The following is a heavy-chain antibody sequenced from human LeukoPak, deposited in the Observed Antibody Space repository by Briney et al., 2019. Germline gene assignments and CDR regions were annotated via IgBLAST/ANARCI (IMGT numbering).Heavy chain of an antibody. CDR1: GGSISSSSYY. CDR3: ARAGIAAAGRGPDDY. J-gene: IGHJ4*02. Sequence: NSSETLSLTCTVSGGSISSSSYYWGWLRPPPGQGLVWIGYIYYSGSTNYNPSLKSRVTISVDTSKNQFSLKLSSVTAADTAVYYCARAGIAAAGRGPDDYWGQGTLVTVSS. CDR2: IYYSGST. V-gene: IGHV4-61*05. D-gene: IGHD6-13*01.